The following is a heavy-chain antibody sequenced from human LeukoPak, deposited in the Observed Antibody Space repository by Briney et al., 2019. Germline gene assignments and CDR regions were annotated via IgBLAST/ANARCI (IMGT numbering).Heavy chain of an antibody. Sequence: GSLRLSCVASGFTVSSTYMSWVRQAPGKGLEWVSVIYIGGSTYYADSVKGRFTISRDNSKNTLYLQMNSLRAEDTAVYYCARDNYGGNLDCWGQGTLVTVSS. CDR2: IYIGGST. J-gene: IGHJ4*02. D-gene: IGHD4-23*01. V-gene: IGHV3-53*01. CDR1: GFTVSSTY. CDR3: ARDNYGGNLDC.